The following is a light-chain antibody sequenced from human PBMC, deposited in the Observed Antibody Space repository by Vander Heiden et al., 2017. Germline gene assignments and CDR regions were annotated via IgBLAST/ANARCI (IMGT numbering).Light chain of an antibody. J-gene: IGKJ5*01. V-gene: IGKV2-28*01. Sequence: DIVMTQPPLSLPVTPGEPASISCRSNQSLLHSNGYKYLDWYLQKPGQSPQLLIYLGSSRASGVPDRFSGSGSGTHFTLKISRVEAEDVGVYYCMQTLQTAITFGQGTRLEIK. CDR3: MQTLQTAIT. CDR1: QSLLHSNGYKY. CDR2: LGS.